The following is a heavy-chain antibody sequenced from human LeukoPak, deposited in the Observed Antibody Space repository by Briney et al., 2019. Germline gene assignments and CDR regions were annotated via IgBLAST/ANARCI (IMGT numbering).Heavy chain of an antibody. Sequence: GASVKVSCKASGYTFTSYYMHWVRQAPGQGLEWMGWINTKTGTPTYAQGFTGRFVFSLDISVSTAYLQISSLKAEDSAIYYCARRSPTADAFDIWGQGTMVTVSS. V-gene: IGHV7-4-1*02. CDR3: ARRSPTADAFDI. CDR2: INTKTGTP. CDR1: GYTFTSYY. J-gene: IGHJ3*02. D-gene: IGHD4-11*01.